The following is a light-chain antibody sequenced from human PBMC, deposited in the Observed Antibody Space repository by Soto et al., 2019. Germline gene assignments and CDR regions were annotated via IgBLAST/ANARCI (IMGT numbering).Light chain of an antibody. V-gene: IGLV2-14*01. Sequence: QSALTQPASVSGSPGQSITISCTGTSSDVGGYNYVSWYQQHPGKAPKLMIYDVSNRPSGVSNRFSGSKFGNTASLTISGLQAEDEADYYCSSYTSSSTPCVFGTGTKLTVL. CDR2: DVS. J-gene: IGLJ1*01. CDR3: SSYTSSSTPCV. CDR1: SSDVGGYNY.